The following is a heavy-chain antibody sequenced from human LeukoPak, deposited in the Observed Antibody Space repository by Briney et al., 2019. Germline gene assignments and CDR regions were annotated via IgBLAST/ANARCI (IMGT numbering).Heavy chain of an antibody. D-gene: IGHD3-10*01. V-gene: IGHV4-59*01. J-gene: IGHJ6*02. Sequence: QVQLRESGPRLVKPSETLSLTCTVSGGSISSYYWSWIRQPPGKGLEWIGYIYYSGSTNYNPSLKSRVTISVDTSKNQFSLKLSSVTAADTAVYYCARSRPGVGMDVWGQGTTVTASS. CDR3: ARSRPGVGMDV. CDR1: GGSISSYY. CDR2: IYYSGST.